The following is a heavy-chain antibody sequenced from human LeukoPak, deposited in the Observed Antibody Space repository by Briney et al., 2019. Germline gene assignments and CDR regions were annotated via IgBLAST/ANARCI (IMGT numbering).Heavy chain of an antibody. CDR1: GFSVTNNY. J-gene: IGHJ3*02. CDR3: ARYGLLHLSEINAFDI. V-gene: IGHV4-59*02. Sequence: AGGSLRLSCEASGFSVTNNYMSWFRLAPGKGLEWIGYIYYSGSTYYNPSLKSRVTISVDRSKNQVSLVLSSVTAADTAVYYCARYGLLHLSEINAFDIWGQGTMVTVSS. CDR2: IYYSGST. D-gene: IGHD4-17*01.